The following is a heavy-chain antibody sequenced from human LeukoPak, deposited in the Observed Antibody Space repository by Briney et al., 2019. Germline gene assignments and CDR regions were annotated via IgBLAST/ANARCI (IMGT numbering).Heavy chain of an antibody. CDR1: GGAISSSSYY. CDR2: IYYSGST. Sequence: PSEPRSLTCTVSGGAISSSSYYWGWIRQPPGKGLEWIGSIYYSGSTYYNPSLKSRVTISVDTSKNQFSLKLSSVTAADTAVYYCASLFWSGYYTFDYWGQGTLVTVSS. J-gene: IGHJ4*02. D-gene: IGHD3-3*01. CDR3: ASLFWSGYYTFDY. V-gene: IGHV4-39*01.